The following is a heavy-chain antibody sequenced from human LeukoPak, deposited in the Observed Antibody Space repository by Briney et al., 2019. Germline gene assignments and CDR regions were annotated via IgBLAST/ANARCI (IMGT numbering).Heavy chain of an antibody. J-gene: IGHJ4*02. CDR2: ISGSGGST. Sequence: GGSLRLSCAASGFTFGSYGMSWVRQAPGKGLEWVSSISGSGGSTSYADSVKGRFTISRDISTNTLYLQMNSLRAEDTAMYYCAKGCSDTCYRFDCWGQGTLVTVSS. CDR3: AKGCSDTCYRFDC. D-gene: IGHD2-15*01. CDR1: GFTFGSYG. V-gene: IGHV3-23*01.